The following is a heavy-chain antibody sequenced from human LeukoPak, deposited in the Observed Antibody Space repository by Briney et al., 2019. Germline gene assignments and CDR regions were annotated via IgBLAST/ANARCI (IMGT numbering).Heavy chain of an antibody. Sequence: SVKVSCKASGGTFSSYAISWVRQAPGQGLEWMGGIIPIFGTANYAQKFQGRVTITADESTSTAYMELSSLRSEDTAVYYCATLGYCSGGSCYGYWGQGTLVTVSS. CDR2: IIPIFGTA. CDR3: ATLGYCSGGSCYGY. D-gene: IGHD2-15*01. V-gene: IGHV1-69*13. CDR1: GGTFSSYA. J-gene: IGHJ4*02.